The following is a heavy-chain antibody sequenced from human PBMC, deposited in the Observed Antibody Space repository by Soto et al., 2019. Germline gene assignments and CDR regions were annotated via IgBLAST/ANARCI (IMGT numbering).Heavy chain of an antibody. CDR3: ARGVAVAGTYWFDP. Sequence: GASVKVSCKASGHTFTGYYMHWVRQAPGQGLEWMGWINPNSGGTNYAQKFQGRVTMTRDTSISTAYMELSRLRSDDTAVYYCARGVAVAGTYWFDPWGQGTLVTVSS. J-gene: IGHJ5*02. V-gene: IGHV1-2*02. CDR2: INPNSGGT. CDR1: GHTFTGYY. D-gene: IGHD6-19*01.